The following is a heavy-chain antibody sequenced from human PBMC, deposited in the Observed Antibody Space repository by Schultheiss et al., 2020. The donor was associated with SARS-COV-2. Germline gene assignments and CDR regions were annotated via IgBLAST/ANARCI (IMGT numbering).Heavy chain of an antibody. D-gene: IGHD3-10*01. Sequence: GGSPRLSCKGSGYRFTNFWIGWVRQMPGKGLEWMGIVYPGDSETRYSPSFEGQVTISVDKSITTAYLQWASLKASDTAMYYCSRPRSGFDYGSIDYWGQGTLVTVSS. J-gene: IGHJ4*02. CDR3: SRPRSGFDYGSIDY. CDR2: VYPGDSET. V-gene: IGHV5-51*01. CDR1: GYRFTNFW.